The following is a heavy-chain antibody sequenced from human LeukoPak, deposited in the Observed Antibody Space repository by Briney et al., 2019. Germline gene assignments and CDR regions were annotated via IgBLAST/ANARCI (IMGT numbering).Heavy chain of an antibody. D-gene: IGHD3-22*01. CDR3: AKDNYYDSSGYYGEYFQH. V-gene: IGHV3-74*01. J-gene: IGHJ1*01. Sequence: PGGSLRLSCAASGFTFSSYWVYWVRQAPGKGLVWVSRINSDGSDTSYADSVKGRFTISRDNSKNTLSLQMNSLRAEDTAVYYCAKDNYYDSSGYYGEYFQHWGQGTLVTVSS. CDR2: INSDGSDT. CDR1: GFTFSSYW.